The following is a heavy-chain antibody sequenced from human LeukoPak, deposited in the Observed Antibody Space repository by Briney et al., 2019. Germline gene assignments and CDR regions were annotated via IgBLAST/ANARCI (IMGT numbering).Heavy chain of an antibody. CDR1: GFTVSSNY. CDR3: ARARWGSGYYYYYMDV. CDR2: IYSGGST. D-gene: IGHD7-27*01. J-gene: IGHJ6*03. V-gene: IGHV3-53*01. Sequence: GGSLRLSCAASGFTVSSNYMSWVRQAPGKGLEWVSVIYSGGSTYYADSVKGRFTISRDNSKKTLYLQMNSLRAEDTAVYYCARARWGSGYYYYYMDVWGKGTTVIVSS.